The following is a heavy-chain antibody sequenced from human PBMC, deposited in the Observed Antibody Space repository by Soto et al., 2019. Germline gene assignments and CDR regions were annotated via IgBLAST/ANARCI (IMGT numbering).Heavy chain of an antibody. V-gene: IGHV3-23*01. Sequence: HPGGSLRLSCAASGFTFSPYAMTWVRQAPGKGLEWVSSISGSGGNTNYADSVKGRFTVSRDNSKNSLYLQMNTLRAEDTALYYCAKDMENGYNPYYYYGMDVWGQGTTVTVSS. J-gene: IGHJ6*02. CDR3: AKDMENGYNPYYYYGMDV. CDR1: GFTFSPYA. CDR2: ISGSGGNT. D-gene: IGHD3-10*01.